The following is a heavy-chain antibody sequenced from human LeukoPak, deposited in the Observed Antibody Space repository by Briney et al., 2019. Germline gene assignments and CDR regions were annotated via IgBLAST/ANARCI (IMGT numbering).Heavy chain of an antibody. CDR1: GFTFSSYA. CDR2: ISSSGGST. J-gene: IGHJ4*02. Sequence: GGSLRLSCAASGFTFSSYAMSWVRQAPGKGLEGVSAISSSGGSTYYADSVKGRFTISRDNSKNTLYLQMNSLRAEDTAVYYCAKDLLSNYYDSSGHSSFDYWGQGTLVTVSS. V-gene: IGHV3-23*01. CDR3: AKDLLSNYYDSSGHSSFDY. D-gene: IGHD3-22*01.